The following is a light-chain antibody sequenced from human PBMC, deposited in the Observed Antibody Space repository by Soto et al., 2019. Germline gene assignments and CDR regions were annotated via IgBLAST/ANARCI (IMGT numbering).Light chain of an antibody. J-gene: IGLJ1*01. V-gene: IGLV2-14*01. CDR1: SSDFGTYNY. CDR3: SSYTSSSTYV. Sequence: QSALTQPASVSGSPGQSITISCTGTSSDFGTYNYVSWYQLHPGKAPKLIVCEVSNRPSGVSNRFSGFKSGNTASLTISGLQAEDEADYYCSSYTSSSTYVFGTGTKLTVL. CDR2: EVS.